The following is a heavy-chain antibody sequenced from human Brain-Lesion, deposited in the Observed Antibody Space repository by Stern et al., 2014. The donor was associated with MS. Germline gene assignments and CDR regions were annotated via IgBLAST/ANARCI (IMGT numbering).Heavy chain of an antibody. V-gene: IGHV4-31*01. D-gene: IGHD2-2*01. CDR3: ARVAALAMPLQYNWFDL. J-gene: IGHJ5*02. Sequence: QLQLQESGPGLVKPSQTLSLTCSVSGDSISSGGYYWSWIRQHPGKALQWIGNIYYSGNTYYNPSLKSLVTISVDMSKNQFSLNLNSVTAADTAVYFCARVAALAMPLQYNWFDLWGQGILVTVSS. CDR1: GDSISSGGYY. CDR2: IYYSGNT.